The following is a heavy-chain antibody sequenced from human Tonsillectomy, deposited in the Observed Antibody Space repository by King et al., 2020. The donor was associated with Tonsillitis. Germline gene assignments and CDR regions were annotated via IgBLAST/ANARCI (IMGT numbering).Heavy chain of an antibody. CDR2: ISYDGSNK. CDR3: ARSNYYDSSGYNDYWYFDL. D-gene: IGHD3-22*01. Sequence: VQLVESGGGVVQPGRSLRLSCAASGFTFSTYAIHWVRQAPGKGLEWGAIISYDGSNKYYADSVKGRFTISRDNSKNTLYLQTNSLRAEDTAVYYCARSNYYDSSGYNDYWYFDLWGRGTLVTVSS. V-gene: IGHV3-30*04. J-gene: IGHJ2*01. CDR1: GFTFSTYA.